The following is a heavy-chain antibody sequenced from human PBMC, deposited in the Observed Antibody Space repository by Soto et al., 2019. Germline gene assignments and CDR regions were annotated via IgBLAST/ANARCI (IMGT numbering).Heavy chain of an antibody. Sequence: EVQLVESGGGLVQPGGSLRLSCAGSGFIFSTYTMNWVRQAPGKGLEWLAYITGPSTTTSYRDGVKGRFTISRDNAKRSLFLQLDRLRDDDTAVYYCARSREPGVHYGLDVWGPGTTVTVSS. CDR3: ARSREPGVHYGLDV. CDR1: GFIFSTYT. D-gene: IGHD1-26*01. CDR2: ITGPSTTT. V-gene: IGHV3-48*02. J-gene: IGHJ6*02.